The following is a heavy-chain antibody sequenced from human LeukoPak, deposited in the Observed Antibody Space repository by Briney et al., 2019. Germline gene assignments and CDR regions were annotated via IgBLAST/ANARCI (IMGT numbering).Heavy chain of an antibody. V-gene: IGHV3-21*01. CDR1: GFTFSSYS. CDR2: ISSSSSYI. D-gene: IGHD3-3*01. J-gene: IGHJ6*02. Sequence: GGSLRLSCAASGFTFSSYSMNWVRQAPGKGLEWVSSISSSSSYIYYADSVKGRFTISRDNAKNSLYLQMNSLRAEDTAVYYCARDKRAYDFWSGYYDYYYGMDVWGQGTTVTVSS. CDR3: ARDKRAYDFWSGYYDYYYGMDV.